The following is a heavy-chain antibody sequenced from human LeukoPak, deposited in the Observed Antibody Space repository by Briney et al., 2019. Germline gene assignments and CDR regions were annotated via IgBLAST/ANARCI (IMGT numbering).Heavy chain of an antibody. V-gene: IGHV3-23*01. CDR1: GFTFSSYA. CDR3: AKDSTIVVPAAFPTYYFDY. CDR2: ISGSGGST. J-gene: IGHJ4*02. D-gene: IGHD2-2*01. Sequence: GGSLRLSCAASGFTFSSYAMSWVRQAPGKGLEWVSAISGSGGSTYYADSVKGRFTISRDNSKNTLYLQMNSLRAEDTAVYYCAKDSTIVVPAAFPTYYFDYWGQGTLVTVSS.